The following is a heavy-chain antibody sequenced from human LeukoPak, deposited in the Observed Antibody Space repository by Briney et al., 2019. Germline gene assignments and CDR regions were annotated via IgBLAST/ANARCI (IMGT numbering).Heavy chain of an antibody. Sequence: GASVKVSCKASEYTFTGYYMHWVRQAPGQGLEWMGWINPNSGGTNYAQKFQGRVTMTRDTSISTAYMELSRLRSDDTAVYYCAREPGGYSYGYPFDYWGQGTLVTVSS. D-gene: IGHD5-18*01. V-gene: IGHV1-2*02. CDR2: INPNSGGT. CDR3: AREPGGYSYGYPFDY. J-gene: IGHJ4*02. CDR1: EYTFTGYY.